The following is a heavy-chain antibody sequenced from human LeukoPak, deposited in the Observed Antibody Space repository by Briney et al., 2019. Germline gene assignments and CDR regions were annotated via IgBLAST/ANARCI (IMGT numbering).Heavy chain of an antibody. V-gene: IGHV5-51*01. CDR1: GYSFTSYW. J-gene: IGHJ4*02. Sequence: KPGESLKISCKGSGYSFTSYWIGWVRQMPGKGLELMGIFYPGDSETRCSPSFQGQVTFSADKSINTAYRQWSSLKASDTAMYYCARPSGFSYGRFDHWGQGTLVTVSS. CDR3: ARPSGFSYGRFDH. CDR2: FYPGDSET. D-gene: IGHD5-18*01.